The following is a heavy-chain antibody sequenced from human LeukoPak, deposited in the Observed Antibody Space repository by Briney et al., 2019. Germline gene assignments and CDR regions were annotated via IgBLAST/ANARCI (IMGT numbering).Heavy chain of an antibody. CDR2: IYYSGST. V-gene: IGHV4-39*01. CDR3: ARQGDHRGMDV. CDR1: GGSISSSSYY. Sequence: PSETLSLTCTVSGGSISSSSYYWGWIRQPPGKGLEWIGSIYYSGSTNYNPSLKSRVTISVDTSKNQFSLKLSSVTAADTAVYYCARQGDHRGMDVWGQGTTVTVSS. J-gene: IGHJ6*02. D-gene: IGHD3-10*01.